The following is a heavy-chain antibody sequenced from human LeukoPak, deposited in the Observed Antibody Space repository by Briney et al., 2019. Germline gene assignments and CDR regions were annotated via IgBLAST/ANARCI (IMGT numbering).Heavy chain of an antibody. D-gene: IGHD3-10*01. CDR1: GFTFSSYS. CDR3: VRYFEY. Sequence: GSLRLSCAVSGFTFSSYSMNWVRQAPGKGLEWVSSISESGTNIYYADSVKGRFTISRDNAKNSLYLQMNSLRAEDTAVYFCVRYFEYWGQGTLVTVSS. CDR2: ISESGTNI. J-gene: IGHJ4*02. V-gene: IGHV3-21*01.